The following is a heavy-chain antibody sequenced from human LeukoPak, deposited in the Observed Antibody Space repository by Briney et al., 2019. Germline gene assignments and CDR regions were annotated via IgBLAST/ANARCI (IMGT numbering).Heavy chain of an antibody. CDR1: GGSISSGSYY. CDR3: ARGLRYFDWLLPTSFDY. D-gene: IGHD3-9*01. CDR2: IYTSGST. Sequence: PSQTLSLTCTVSGGSISSGSYYWSWIRQPAGKGLEWIGRIYTSGSTNYNPSLKSRVTISVDTSKNQFSLKLSSVTAADTAVYYCARGLRYFDWLLPTSFDYWGQGTLVTVSS. J-gene: IGHJ4*02. V-gene: IGHV4-61*02.